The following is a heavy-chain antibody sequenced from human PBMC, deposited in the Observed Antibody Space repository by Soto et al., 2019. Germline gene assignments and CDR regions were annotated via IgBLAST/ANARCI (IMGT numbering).Heavy chain of an antibody. J-gene: IGHJ4*02. CDR3: ARDFTIFGVVTAPFDY. CDR1: GFTFSSYS. D-gene: IGHD3-3*01. CDR2: ISSSSSTI. Sequence: GGSLRLSCAASGFTFSSYSMNWVRQAPGKGLEWVSYISSSSSTIYYADSVKGRFTISRDNAKNSLYLQMNSLRAEDTAVYYCARDFTIFGVVTAPFDYWGQGPLSPSPQ. V-gene: IGHV3-48*01.